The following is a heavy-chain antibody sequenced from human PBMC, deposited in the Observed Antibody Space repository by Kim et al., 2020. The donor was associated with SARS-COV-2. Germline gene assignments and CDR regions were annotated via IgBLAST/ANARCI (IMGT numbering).Heavy chain of an antibody. CDR2: ISGRGGST. Sequence: GGSLRLSCAASGFTFSSYAMSWVRQAPGKGLEWVSAISGRGGSTYYANSGKGRLSISRDNSKNTLYLQMNSLRAEDTAVYYCAKVKPRSMVRGVIAGGAAAFDIWGQGTMVTVSS. D-gene: IGHD3-10*01. J-gene: IGHJ3*02. CDR3: AKVKPRSMVRGVIAGGAAAFDI. V-gene: IGHV3-23*01. CDR1: GFTFSSYA.